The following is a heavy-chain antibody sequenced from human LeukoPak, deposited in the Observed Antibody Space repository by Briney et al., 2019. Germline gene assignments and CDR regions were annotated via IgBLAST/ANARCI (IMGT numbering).Heavy chain of an antibody. CDR2: IYHSGST. J-gene: IGHJ6*02. Sequence: PSQTLSLTCAVSGGSISSGGYSWSWIRQPPGKGLEWIGYIYHSGSTYYNPSLKSRVTISVDRSKNQFSLKLSSVTAADTAVYYCARALTYYYGSGSYYPTYYYYGMDVWGQGTTVTVSS. V-gene: IGHV4-30-2*01. CDR3: ARALTYYYGSGSYYPTYYYYGMDV. CDR1: GGSISSGGYS. D-gene: IGHD3-10*01.